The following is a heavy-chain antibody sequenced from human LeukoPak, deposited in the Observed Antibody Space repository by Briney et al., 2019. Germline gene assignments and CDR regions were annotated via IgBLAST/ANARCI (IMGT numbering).Heavy chain of an antibody. D-gene: IGHD1-7*01. CDR3: ARVYWNYAFDI. CDR1: GGSISSGDYY. CDR2: IYYSGST. J-gene: IGHJ3*02. V-gene: IGHV4-30-4*08. Sequence: SETLSLTCTVSGGSISSGDYYWSWIRQPPGKGLEWIGYIYYSGSTYYNPSLKSRVTISVDTSKNQFSLRLSSVTAADTAVYYCARVYWNYAFDIWGQGTMATVSS.